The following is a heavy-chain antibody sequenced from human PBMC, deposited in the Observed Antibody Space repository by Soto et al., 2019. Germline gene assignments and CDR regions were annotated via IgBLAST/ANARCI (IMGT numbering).Heavy chain of an antibody. J-gene: IGHJ4*02. Sequence: QVQLVQSGAEVKKPGSSVKVSCKASGGTFSSYAISWVRQAPRQGLEWMGGIIPIFGTANYAQKFQGRVTITADKSTSTAYMELSSLRSEDTAVYYCARDRSGSYEPPVDYWGQGTLVTVSS. CDR1: GGTFSSYA. D-gene: IGHD1-26*01. CDR2: IIPIFGTA. CDR3: ARDRSGSYEPPVDY. V-gene: IGHV1-69*06.